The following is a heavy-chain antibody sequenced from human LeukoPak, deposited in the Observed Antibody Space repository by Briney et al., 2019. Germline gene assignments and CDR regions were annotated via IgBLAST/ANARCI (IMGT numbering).Heavy chain of an antibody. CDR2: INHSGST. CDR1: GGSFSGYY. D-gene: IGHD4-17*01. V-gene: IGHV4-34*01. CDR3: ASYGHLVDY. J-gene: IGHJ4*02. Sequence: SKTLSLTCAVYGGSFSGYYWSWIRQPPGKGLEWIGEINHSGSTNYNPSLKSRVTISVDTSKNQFSLKLSSVTAADTAVYYCASYGHLVDYWGQGTLVTVSS.